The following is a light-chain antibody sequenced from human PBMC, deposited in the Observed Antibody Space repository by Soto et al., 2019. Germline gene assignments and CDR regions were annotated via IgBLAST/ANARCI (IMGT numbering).Light chain of an antibody. CDR1: ESISTN. Sequence: EIVMTQSPATLSVSPVEGATLSCRASESISTNLAWYQQKPGQAPRLLIYGASTRATGIPARFSGSGSGTEFTLTISSLQSEDFAVYYCQQYNNWPPITFGQGTRLEIK. CDR2: GAS. CDR3: QQYNNWPPIT. J-gene: IGKJ5*01. V-gene: IGKV3-15*01.